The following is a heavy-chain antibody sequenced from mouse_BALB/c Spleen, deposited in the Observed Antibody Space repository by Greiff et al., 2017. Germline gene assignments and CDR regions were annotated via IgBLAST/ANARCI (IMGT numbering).Heavy chain of an antibody. CDR3: ARRGYRYDPWFAY. CDR1: GYTFSSYW. Sequence: VQLQQSGAELMKPGASVKISCKATGYTFSSYWIEWVKQRPGHGLEWIGEILPGSGSTNYNEKFKGKATFTADTSSNTAYMQLSSLTSEDSAVYYCARRGYRYDPWFAYWGQGTLVTVSA. V-gene: IGHV1-9*01. J-gene: IGHJ3*01. D-gene: IGHD2-14*01. CDR2: ILPGSGST.